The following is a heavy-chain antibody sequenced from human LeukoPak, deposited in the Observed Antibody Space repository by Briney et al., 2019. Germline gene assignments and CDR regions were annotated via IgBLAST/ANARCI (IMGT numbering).Heavy chain of an antibody. J-gene: IGHJ4*02. CDR3: ARRRTSGDFDY. D-gene: IGHD2-2*01. CDR2: ISSDGSST. Sequence: QTGGSLRLSCAASGFTFNSYWMHWVRQAPGKGLVWVSRISSDGSSTDYADSVKGRFTISRDNAKNTLYLQMNSLRAEDTAVYYCARRRTSGDFDYWGQGTLVTVSS. V-gene: IGHV3-74*01. CDR1: GFTFNSYW.